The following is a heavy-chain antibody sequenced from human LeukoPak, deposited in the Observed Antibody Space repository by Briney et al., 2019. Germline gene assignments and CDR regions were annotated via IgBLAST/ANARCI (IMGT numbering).Heavy chain of an antibody. Sequence: GGSLRLSCAASGFSFSTYSMNWVRQAPGKGLEWVSHISNTGSSTYYAVSVKGRFTISRDNARNTLYLQMNSLRAEDTAVYYCARSSSPGNYYYMDVWGKGTTVTVSS. CDR3: ARSSSPGNYYYMDV. CDR2: ISNTGSST. V-gene: IGHV3-48*04. D-gene: IGHD6-13*01. J-gene: IGHJ6*03. CDR1: GFSFSTYS.